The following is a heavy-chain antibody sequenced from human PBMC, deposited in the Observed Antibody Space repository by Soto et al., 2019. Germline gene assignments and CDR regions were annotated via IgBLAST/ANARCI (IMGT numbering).Heavy chain of an antibody. Sequence: PGGSLRLSCAASGFTFSSYAMTWVRQAPGKGLEWVSAISGGSGGYTYYADSVKGRFTISRDNSKNTLYLQMNSLRAGDTAVYYCARMGLGAAAGIFDYWGQGTLVTVSS. V-gene: IGHV3-23*01. J-gene: IGHJ4*02. CDR3: ARMGLGAAAGIFDY. CDR1: GFTFSSYA. D-gene: IGHD6-13*01. CDR2: ISGGSGGYT.